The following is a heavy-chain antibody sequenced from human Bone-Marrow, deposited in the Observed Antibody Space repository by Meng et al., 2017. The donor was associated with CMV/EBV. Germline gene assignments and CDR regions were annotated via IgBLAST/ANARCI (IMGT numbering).Heavy chain of an antibody. CDR3: ARDCSSASCYSHYYGMDV. CDR2: IYYSGST. D-gene: IGHD2-2*02. CDR1: GGSISSSSYY. J-gene: IGHJ6*02. Sequence: SETLSLTCTVSGGSISSSSYYWGWIRQPPGKGLEWIGSIYYSGSTYYNPSLKSRDTISVDTSKNQFSLKLSSVTAADTAVYYCARDCSSASCYSHYYGMDVWGQGTTVTVYS. V-gene: IGHV4-39*07.